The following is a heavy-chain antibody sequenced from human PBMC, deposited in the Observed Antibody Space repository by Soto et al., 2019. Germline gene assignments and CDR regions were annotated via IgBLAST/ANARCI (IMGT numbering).Heavy chain of an antibody. CDR1: GFTFSSYS. J-gene: IGHJ3*02. D-gene: IGHD2-15*01. Sequence: EVQLVESGGGLVKPGGSLRLSCAASGFTFSSYSMNWVRQAPGKGLEWVSSISSSSSYIYYADSVKGRFTISRDNAKNSLYLQMNSLRAEDTAVYYCARDGYCSGCSCYSDAFDIWGQGTMVTVSS. CDR2: ISSSSSYI. CDR3: ARDGYCSGCSCYSDAFDI. V-gene: IGHV3-21*01.